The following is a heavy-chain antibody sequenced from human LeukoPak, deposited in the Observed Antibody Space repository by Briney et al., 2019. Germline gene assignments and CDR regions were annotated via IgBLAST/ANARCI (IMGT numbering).Heavy chain of an antibody. Sequence: SETLSLTCTVSGGSISSTSYYWGWIRQPPGKGLEWIGSIYYSGSTYYNPSLKSRVTMSVDTSKNQFSLKLSSVTAADAAVYYCASSGYGSGTPFGFDPWGQGTLVTVSS. CDR3: ASSGYGSGTPFGFDP. D-gene: IGHD3-10*01. V-gene: IGHV4-39*07. CDR2: IYYSGST. J-gene: IGHJ5*02. CDR1: GGSISSTSYY.